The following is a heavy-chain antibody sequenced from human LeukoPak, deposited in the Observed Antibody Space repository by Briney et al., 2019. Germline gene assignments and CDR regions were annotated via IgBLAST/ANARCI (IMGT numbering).Heavy chain of an antibody. CDR3: AKRGIVIRAVIIIGFHKEAYYFDY. CDR2: IKQDGSEK. V-gene: IGHV3-7*03. D-gene: IGHD3-10*01. CDR1: GFTFSSYW. J-gene: IGHJ4*02. Sequence: GGSLRLSCAASGFTFSSYWMSWVRQAPGKGLEWVANIKQDGSEKYYVDSVKGRFTISRDTSKNTVYLQMNSLRVEDTAVYFCAKRGIVIRAVIIIGFHKEAYYFDYWGQGILVTVSS.